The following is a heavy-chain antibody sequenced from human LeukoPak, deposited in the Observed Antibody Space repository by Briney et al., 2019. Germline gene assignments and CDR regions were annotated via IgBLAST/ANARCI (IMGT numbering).Heavy chain of an antibody. CDR2: IREERDQE. J-gene: IGHJ5*02. Sequence: GGSLRLSCVASGLPVSNHWMSWVRQAPGKGLEWVANIREERDQEYYVDSVKGRFTISKNSAKNSLYLQMNTLRVEDTAMYYCASLDTAKQPLANHWGQGTLVTVSS. CDR3: ASLDTAKQPLANH. CDR1: GLPVSNHW. D-gene: IGHD5-18*01. V-gene: IGHV3-7*03.